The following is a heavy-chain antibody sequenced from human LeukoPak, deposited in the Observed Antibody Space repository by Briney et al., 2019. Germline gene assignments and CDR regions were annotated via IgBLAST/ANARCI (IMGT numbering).Heavy chain of an antibody. CDR1: GGSISSGGYY. CDR2: TYYSGST. D-gene: IGHD6-13*01. V-gene: IGHV4-31*03. CDR3: ARGDGYSSSWSTPPFDY. J-gene: IGHJ4*02. Sequence: SETLSLTCTVSGGSISSGGYYWSWIRQHPGKGLEWIGYTYYSGSTYYNPSLKSRVTISVDTSKNQFSLKLSSVTAADTAVYYCARGDGYSSSWSTPPFDYWGQGTLVTVSS.